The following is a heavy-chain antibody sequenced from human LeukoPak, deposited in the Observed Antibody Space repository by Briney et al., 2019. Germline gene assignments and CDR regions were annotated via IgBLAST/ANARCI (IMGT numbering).Heavy chain of an antibody. V-gene: IGHV3-53*01. CDR3: ARNIVGATAYPSDY. J-gene: IGHJ4*02. D-gene: IGHD1-26*01. Sequence: PGGSLRLSCAASGFTVSSNYMSWVRQAPGKGLEWVSVIYSGGSTYYADSVKGRFTISRDNSKNTLYLQMNSLRAEDTAVYYCARNIVGATAYPSDYWGQGTLVTVSS. CDR2: IYSGGST. CDR1: GFTVSSNY.